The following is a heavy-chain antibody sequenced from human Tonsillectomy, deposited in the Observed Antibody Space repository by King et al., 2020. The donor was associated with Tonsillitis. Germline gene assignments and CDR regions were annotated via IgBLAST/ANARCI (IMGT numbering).Heavy chain of an antibody. CDR2: IYPGDSDT. CDR3: GRAMVRTVYSDGMDV. J-gene: IGHJ6*02. CDR1: GYSFANYW. V-gene: IGHV5-51*01. Sequence: QLVQSGAEVKKPGESLKISCKGSGYSFANYWIAWVRQMPGKGLEWMGIIYPGDSDTRYSPSFQGQVTISADKSINTAYLQWSSMKASDTAMYYCGRAMVRTVYSDGMDVWGQGTTVTVSS. D-gene: IGHD3-10*01.